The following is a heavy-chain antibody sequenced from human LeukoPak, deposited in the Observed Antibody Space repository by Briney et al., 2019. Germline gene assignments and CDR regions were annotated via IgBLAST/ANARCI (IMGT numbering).Heavy chain of an antibody. D-gene: IGHD2-2*01. CDR2: INTNTGNP. J-gene: IGHJ3*02. V-gene: IGHV7-4-1*02. Sequence: ASVKVSCKASGYTFTSYDINWVRQATGQGLEWMGWINTNTGNPTYAQGFTGRFVFSLDTSVSTAYLQISSLKAEDTAVYYCARDSEYQLLGVGGAFDIWAKGKWLTVSS. CDR3: ARDSEYQLLGVGGAFDI. CDR1: GYTFTSYD.